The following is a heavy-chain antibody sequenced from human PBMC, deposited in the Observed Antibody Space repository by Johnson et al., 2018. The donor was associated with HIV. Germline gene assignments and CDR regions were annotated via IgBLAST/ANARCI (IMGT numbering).Heavy chain of an antibody. D-gene: IGHD6-13*01. CDR2: IRYDGFNK. CDR1: GFTFSSYG. V-gene: IGHV3-30*02. J-gene: IGHJ3*02. CDR3: AKGRYSSSWYLAGAFDI. Sequence: QVQLVESGGGVVQPGGSLRLSCATSGFTFSSYGMHWVRQAPGKGLEWVAFIRYDGFNKYYADSVKGRFTISRDNSKNTLYLQMNSLRAEYTAIYYCAKGRYSSSWYLAGAFDIWGQGTMVTVSS.